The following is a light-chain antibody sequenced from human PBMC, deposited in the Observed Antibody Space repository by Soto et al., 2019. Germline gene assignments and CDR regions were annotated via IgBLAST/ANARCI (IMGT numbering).Light chain of an antibody. CDR1: QSISIN. CDR2: GAS. Sequence: EIVLTQSPGTLSVSPGDRVTLSCRASQSISINLAWYQHKPGQAPRLLIHGASTRATGVPARFSGSGSGTEFNLTISSLQSEDFAVYFCQQYDDWLRLTFGGGTKVDI. J-gene: IGKJ4*01. CDR3: QQYDDWLRLT. V-gene: IGKV3D-15*01.